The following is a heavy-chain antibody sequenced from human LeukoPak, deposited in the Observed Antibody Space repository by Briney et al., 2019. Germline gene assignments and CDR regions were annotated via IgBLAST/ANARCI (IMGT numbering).Heavy chain of an antibody. CDR3: ARLDAVAPTPTSFDY. CDR2: IYYSGTT. J-gene: IGHJ4*02. Sequence: SETLSLTCTVSGGSISIFYWSWIRQPPGKGLEWIGDIYYSGTTNYNPSLKSRVTISLDTSKNQLSLRLSSVTAADTAVYYCARLDAVAPTPTSFDYWGQGTLVTVSS. D-gene: IGHD5-24*01. CDR1: GGSISIFY. V-gene: IGHV4-59*01.